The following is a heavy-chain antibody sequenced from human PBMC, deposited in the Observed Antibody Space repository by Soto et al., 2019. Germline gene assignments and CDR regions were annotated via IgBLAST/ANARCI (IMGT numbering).Heavy chain of an antibody. D-gene: IGHD3-22*01. CDR2: IWYDGSNK. CDR3: ARDFSPDSRGYYLGLAAFDI. V-gene: IGHV3-33*01. CDR1: GFTFSSYG. J-gene: IGHJ3*02. Sequence: GGSLRLSCAASGFTFSSYGMHWVRQAPGKGLEWVAVIWYDGSNKYYADSVKGRFTISRDNSKNTLYLQMNSLRAEDTAVYYCARDFSPDSRGYYLGLAAFDIWGQGTMVTVSS.